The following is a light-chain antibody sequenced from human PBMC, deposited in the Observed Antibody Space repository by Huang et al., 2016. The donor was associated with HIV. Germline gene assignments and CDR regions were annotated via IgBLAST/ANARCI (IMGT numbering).Light chain of an antibody. V-gene: IGKV3-15*01. CDR2: ATS. CDR1: QSVRDK. J-gene: IGKJ4*01. CDR3: QQYESWPPLT. Sequence: EIVMTQSPDTLSVSPGERATLSCRASQSVRDKLAWYQQKPGQATRLLLHATSTRATGVPARFSGSGSGTEFTLTSSSLQSEDCGVYYCQQYESWPPLTFGGGTKVEIK.